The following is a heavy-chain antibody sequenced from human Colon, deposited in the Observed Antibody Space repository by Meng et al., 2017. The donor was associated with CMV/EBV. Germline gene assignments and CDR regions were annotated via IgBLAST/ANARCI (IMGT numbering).Heavy chain of an antibody. CDR3: TREGYSGSLGY. CDR1: GFTFSNYW. V-gene: IGHV3-74*01. J-gene: IGHJ4*02. D-gene: IGHD1-26*01. CDR2: VRGDESMI. Sequence: EVQLVESGGGLVQPGGSLRLSCAVSGFTFSNYWMHWVRQAPGKGLVWVSRVRGDESMITYADSVKGRFSISRDNAKNHLYLQMNSLRAEDTAVYYCTREGYSGSLGYWGQGTLVTVSS.